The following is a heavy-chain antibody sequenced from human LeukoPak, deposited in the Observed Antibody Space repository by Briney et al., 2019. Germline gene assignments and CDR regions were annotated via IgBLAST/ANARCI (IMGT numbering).Heavy chain of an antibody. CDR2: IDTGGST. J-gene: IGHJ6*03. Sequence: SETLSLTCTVSGGSISNFYWSWVRQPAGKGLEWIGRIDTGGSTYYNASLESRVIMSLDTSKNQFSLKLSSVTVADTAVYYCARGLGGASYYMDVWGRGTTVTVPS. CDR3: ARGLGGASYYMDV. V-gene: IGHV4-4*07. CDR1: GGSISNFY. D-gene: IGHD3-16*01.